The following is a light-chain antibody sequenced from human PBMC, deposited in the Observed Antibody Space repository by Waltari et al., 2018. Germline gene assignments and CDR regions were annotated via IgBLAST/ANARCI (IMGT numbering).Light chain of an antibody. CDR3: AAWDDSLNGVV. J-gene: IGLJ2*01. V-gene: IGLV1-44*01. Sequence: QSVLTQPPSASGTPGQRVTISCSGSSYNIGSNSVTWYQQLPGTAPKLLVYGNYQRPSGVPDRVSGSKSGTSASLAISGLQSQDEADYYCAAWDDSLNGVVFGGGTKLTV. CDR1: SYNIGSNS. CDR2: GNY.